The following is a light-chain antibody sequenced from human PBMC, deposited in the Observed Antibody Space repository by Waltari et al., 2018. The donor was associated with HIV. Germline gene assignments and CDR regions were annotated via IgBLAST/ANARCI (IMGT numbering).Light chain of an antibody. J-gene: IGLJ3*02. Sequence: QSVLTQPPSVSAAPGPNVTISCSGSTSNIGSNFVSCCLQLPGTPPKLLIYENNKRPSGIPDRFSGFKSGTSATLGITGLQTGDEADYYCGTWYSSLTGGPVFGGGTKLTVL. CDR3: GTWYSSLTGGPV. CDR1: TSNIGSNF. CDR2: ENN. V-gene: IGLV1-51*02.